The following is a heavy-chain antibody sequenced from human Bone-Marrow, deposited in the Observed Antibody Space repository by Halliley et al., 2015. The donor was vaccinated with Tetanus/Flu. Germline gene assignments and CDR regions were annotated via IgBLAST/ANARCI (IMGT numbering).Heavy chain of an antibody. CDR3: ARERRYYDDSAYREEYPFIFVNDF. D-gene: IGHD3-22*01. Sequence: SLRLSCAASAFTFTDFEMNWVRQAPGKGLEWVSHISGDGTDIDYADSVKGRFSISRDNAKNSLYLQMNSLRAEDTAVYYCARERRYYDDSAYREEYPFIFVNDFWGHGTLVTVSS. J-gene: IGHJ5*01. CDR1: AFTFTDFE. V-gene: IGHV3-48*03. CDR2: ISGDGTDI.